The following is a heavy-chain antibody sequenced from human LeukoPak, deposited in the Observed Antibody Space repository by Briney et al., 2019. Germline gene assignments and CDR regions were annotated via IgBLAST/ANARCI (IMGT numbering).Heavy chain of an antibody. CDR3: ARVLGLFLGYSYGYDY. CDR1: GFTFSSYS. Sequence: GGSLRLSCAASGFTFSSYSMNWVRQAPGKGLEWVSYISSSSSTIYYADSVKGRFTISRDNAKNSLYLQMNSLRDEDTAVYYCARVLGLFLGYSYGYDYWGQGTLVTVSS. J-gene: IGHJ4*02. V-gene: IGHV3-48*02. CDR2: ISSSSSTI. D-gene: IGHD5-18*01.